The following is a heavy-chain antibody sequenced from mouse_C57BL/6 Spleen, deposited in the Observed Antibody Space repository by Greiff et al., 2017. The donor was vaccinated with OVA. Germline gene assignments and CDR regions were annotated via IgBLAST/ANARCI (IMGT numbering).Heavy chain of an antibody. V-gene: IGHV14-4*01. J-gene: IGHJ3*01. Sequence: EVQLQQSGAELVRPGASVKLSCTASGFNIKDDYMHWVQQRPEQGLEWIGWIDPENGDTEYASKFLGQATITADTSSNTAYLQLSSMASEDTAVYYCTAFGGFAYWGQGTLVTVSA. CDR1: GFNIKDDY. D-gene: IGHD3-1*01. CDR2: IDPENGDT. CDR3: TAFGGFAY.